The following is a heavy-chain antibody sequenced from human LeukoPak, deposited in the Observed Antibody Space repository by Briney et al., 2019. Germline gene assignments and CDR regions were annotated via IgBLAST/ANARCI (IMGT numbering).Heavy chain of an antibody. J-gene: IGHJ4*02. CDR3: VRDQGAAGDY. D-gene: IGHD6-13*01. CDR2: VDEDGSER. Sequence: PGGSLRLSCAASGFTFSRYWMTWVRQAPGKGLEWVANVDEDGSERFSVDSVKGRFTISRDNAKNSLYLQMNSLRVEDTALYYCVRDQGAAGDYWGQGTLVTVSS. CDR1: GFTFSRYW. V-gene: IGHV3-7*01.